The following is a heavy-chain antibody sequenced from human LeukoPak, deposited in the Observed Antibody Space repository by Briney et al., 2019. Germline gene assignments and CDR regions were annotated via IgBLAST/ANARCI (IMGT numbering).Heavy chain of an antibody. J-gene: IGHJ4*02. CDR3: ARDITTLFDY. CDR1: GGSFSGYY. V-gene: IGHV4-34*01. Sequence: PSETLSLTCAVYGGSFSGYYWSWIRQPPGKGLEWIGEINHSGSTNYNPSLKSRVTISVDTSKNQFSLKLSSVTAADTAVYYCARDITTLFDYWSQGTLVTVSS. D-gene: IGHD3-10*01. CDR2: INHSGST.